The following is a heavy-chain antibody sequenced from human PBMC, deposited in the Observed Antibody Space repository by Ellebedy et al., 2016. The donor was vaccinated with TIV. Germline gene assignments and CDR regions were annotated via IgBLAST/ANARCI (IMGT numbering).Heavy chain of an antibody. V-gene: IGHV5-51*01. D-gene: IGHD4-23*01. CDR2: IYPANSDT. CDR1: GYSFTSYW. CDR3: ARDYGGKMNYYYGMDV. Sequence: GESLKISXKGSGYSFTSYWIGWVRQMPGKGLEWMGIIYPANSDTRYSPSFQGQVTISADKSISTAYLQWSSLKASDTAMYYCARDYGGKMNYYYGMDVWGQGTTVTVSS. J-gene: IGHJ6*02.